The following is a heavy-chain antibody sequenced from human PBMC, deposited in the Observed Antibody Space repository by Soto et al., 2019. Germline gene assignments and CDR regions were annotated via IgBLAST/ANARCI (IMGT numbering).Heavy chain of an antibody. J-gene: IGHJ4*02. CDR2: IRSKTNSYAT. CDR1: GFTFGGSA. V-gene: IGHV3-73*02. D-gene: IGHD6-19*01. CDR3: TRQTDAVQWLVVPTDYNFDY. Sequence: EGQLVESGGGLVQPGGSLKLSCAAPGFTFGGSAMHWVRQASGKGLEWVGHIRSKTNSYATAYAESVKGRFTISRDDSMNTAYLQMNSLKTEDTAVYFCTRQTDAVQWLVVPTDYNFDYWGQGTLVTVSS.